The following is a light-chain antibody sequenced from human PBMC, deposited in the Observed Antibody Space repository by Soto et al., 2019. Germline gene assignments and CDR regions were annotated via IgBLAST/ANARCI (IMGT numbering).Light chain of an antibody. CDR2: GNS. CDR3: QSYDGSLSDG. V-gene: IGLV1-40*01. J-gene: IGLJ1*01. Sequence: QSVLTQPPSVSGAPGQRVTISCTGSSSNIGAGYDVHWYQQLPGTAPKLLIYGNSNRPSGVPDRFSGSKSGTSVSLAITGFHAEYEADYCCQSYDGSLSDGFVTGTNGTVL. CDR1: SSNIGAGYD.